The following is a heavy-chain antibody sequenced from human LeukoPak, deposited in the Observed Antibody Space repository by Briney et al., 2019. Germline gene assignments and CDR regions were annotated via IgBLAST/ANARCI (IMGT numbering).Heavy chain of an antibody. Sequence: KVSCKASGGTFSSYAISWVRQAPGQGLEWMGGIIPTFDTANYAQKFQGRVTITADKSTSTAYMELSSLRSEDTAVYYCARDCSGGSCYYSYWGQGTLVTVSS. D-gene: IGHD2-15*01. J-gene: IGHJ4*02. CDR3: ARDCSGGSCYYSY. CDR2: IIPTFDTA. CDR1: GGTFSSYA. V-gene: IGHV1-69*06.